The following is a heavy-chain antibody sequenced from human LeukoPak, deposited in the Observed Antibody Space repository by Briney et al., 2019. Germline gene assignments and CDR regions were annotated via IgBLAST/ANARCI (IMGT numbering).Heavy chain of an antibody. Sequence: GGSLRLSCAASGFTFSSYSMNWVRQAPGKGLEWVSSISSSSSYIYHADSVKGRFTISRDNAKNSLYLQMNSLRAEDTAVYYCARSATVTNWFDPWGQGTLVTVSS. J-gene: IGHJ5*02. CDR3: ARSATVTNWFDP. CDR1: GFTFSSYS. V-gene: IGHV3-21*01. D-gene: IGHD4-17*01. CDR2: ISSSSSYI.